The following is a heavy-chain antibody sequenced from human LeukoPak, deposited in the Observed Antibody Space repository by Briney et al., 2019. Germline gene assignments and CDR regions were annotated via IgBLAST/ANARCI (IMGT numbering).Heavy chain of an antibody. CDR3: ARHPNYYDSSGYYKGFDC. V-gene: IGHV3-7*03. D-gene: IGHD3-22*01. Sequence: QPGGSLRLSCAASGFTFTSYWMSWVRQAPGKGLEWVASIKQDGSEKYYVDSVKGRFTISRDNAKNSLNLQMNSLRAEDTAVYYCARHPNYYDSSGYYKGFDCWGQGTLVTVSS. CDR1: GFTFTSYW. J-gene: IGHJ4*02. CDR2: IKQDGSEK.